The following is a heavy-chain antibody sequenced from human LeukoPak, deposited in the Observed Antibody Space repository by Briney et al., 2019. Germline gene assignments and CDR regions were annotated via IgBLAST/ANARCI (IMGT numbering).Heavy chain of an antibody. V-gene: IGHV1-46*01. Sequence: ASVKVSCKASGYTFTRYYMHWVRQDPGQGLEWMGIINPSGGSTSYAQKFQGRVTMTRDMSTSTVYMELSSLRPEDTAVYYCASGPLVAARLDYWGQGTLVTVSS. J-gene: IGHJ4*02. D-gene: IGHD6-6*01. CDR1: GYTFTRYY. CDR3: ASGPLVAARLDY. CDR2: INPSGGST.